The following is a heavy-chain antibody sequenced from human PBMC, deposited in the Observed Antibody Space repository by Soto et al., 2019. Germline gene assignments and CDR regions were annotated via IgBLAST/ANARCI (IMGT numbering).Heavy chain of an antibody. CDR3: AREESRYNWNYVRVGYFDY. J-gene: IGHJ4*02. Sequence: QVQLQESGPGLVKPSETLSLTCTVSGGSVSSRSYYWSWIRQPPGKGLEWIGYIYYSGSTNYNPSLKSRVTISVDKSKNQFSLRLSSVTAADTAVYYCAREESRYNWNYVRVGYFDYWCQGTLVTVSS. CDR1: GGSVSSRSYY. CDR2: IYYSGST. V-gene: IGHV4-61*01. D-gene: IGHD1-7*01.